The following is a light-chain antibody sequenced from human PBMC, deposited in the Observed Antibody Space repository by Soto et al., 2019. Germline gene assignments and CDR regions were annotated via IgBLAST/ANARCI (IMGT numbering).Light chain of an antibody. CDR3: QQSYSTPST. J-gene: IGKJ2*01. V-gene: IGKV1-39*01. CDR2: AAS. CDR1: QSISSY. Sequence: DVQMTQSPSSLSASVGDRVIITCRASQSISSYLNWYQQKPGKAPKLLIYAASSLQSGVPSRFSGCGSGTDFTLTISSLQPEDFATYYCQQSYSTPSTFGQGTNLEIK.